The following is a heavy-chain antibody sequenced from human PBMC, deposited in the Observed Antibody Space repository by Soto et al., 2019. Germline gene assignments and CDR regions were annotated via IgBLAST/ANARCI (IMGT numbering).Heavy chain of an antibody. CDR3: ATRSELNYYDSSGYYPFDY. Sequence: PLVMRSITDSVSGDSSGSGYGCVLIRKHPGKGLEWIGIIYHSGSTNYNPSLKSRVTISVDTSKNQFSLKLSSVTAADTAVYYCATRSELNYYDSSGYYPFDYWGQGTRVTVSS. D-gene: IGHD3-22*01. J-gene: IGHJ4*02. V-gene: IGHV4-38-2*01. CDR1: GDSSGSGYG. CDR2: IYHSGST.